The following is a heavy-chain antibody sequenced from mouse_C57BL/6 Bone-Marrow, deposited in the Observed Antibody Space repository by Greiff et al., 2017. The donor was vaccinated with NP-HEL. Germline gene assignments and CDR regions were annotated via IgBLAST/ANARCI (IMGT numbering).Heavy chain of an antibody. D-gene: IGHD1-1*01. CDR2: IYPGSGNT. CDR3: AREDYGSSSFHV. V-gene: IGHV1-76*01. J-gene: IGHJ1*03. Sequence: QVQLQQSGAELVRPGASVKLSCKASGYTFTDYYINWVKQRPGQGLEWIARIYPGSGNTYYNEKFKGKATLTAEKSSSTAYMQLSSLTSEDSAVYFCAREDYGSSSFHVWGTGTTVTVSS. CDR1: GYTFTDYY.